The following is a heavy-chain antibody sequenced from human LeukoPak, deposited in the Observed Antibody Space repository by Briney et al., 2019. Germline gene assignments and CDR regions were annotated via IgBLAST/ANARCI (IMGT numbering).Heavy chain of an antibody. V-gene: IGHV3-30*18. Sequence: GGSLRLSCAASGFTFSSYGMHWVRQAPGKGLEWVAVISYDGSNTYYADSAKGRFTISRDKSKNTLYLQMNSLRADDTAVYLCVKVLRFLEWYTQGDSFDYWGQGTLVTVSS. CDR2: ISYDGSNT. CDR3: VKVLRFLEWYTQGDSFDY. J-gene: IGHJ4*02. CDR1: GFTFSSYG. D-gene: IGHD3-3*01.